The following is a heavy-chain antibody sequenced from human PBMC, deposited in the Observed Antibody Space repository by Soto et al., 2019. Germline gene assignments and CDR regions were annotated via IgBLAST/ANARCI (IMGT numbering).Heavy chain of an antibody. J-gene: IGHJ6*03. CDR2: IYYSGST. V-gene: IGHV4-59*08. CDR3: AGGRAVAGWYYYMDV. CDR1: GGSISSYY. Sequence: SETLSLTCTVSGGSISSYYWSWIRQPPGKGLEWIGYIYYSGSTNYNPSLKSPVTISVDTSRNQFSRKLSFVTAADTAVYYCAGGRAVAGWYYYMDVWGKGTTVTVSS. D-gene: IGHD6-19*01.